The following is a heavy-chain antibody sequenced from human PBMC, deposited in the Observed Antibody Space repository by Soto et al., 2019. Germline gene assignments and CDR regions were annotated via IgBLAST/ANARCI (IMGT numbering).Heavy chain of an antibody. J-gene: IGHJ4*02. V-gene: IGHV1-69*06. Sequence: QVLLVQSGAEVKKPGSSVKVSCKLSGATFSSYAMSWVRQAPGQGLEWIGGIIPFFGTPNYAQKLQGRVTITADTSTATSYMELSSLRSDDTAVYYCARDKGGYYSHLVYWGQGTLVTVSS. D-gene: IGHD3-22*01. CDR3: ARDKGGYYSHLVY. CDR1: GATFSSYA. CDR2: IIPFFGTP.